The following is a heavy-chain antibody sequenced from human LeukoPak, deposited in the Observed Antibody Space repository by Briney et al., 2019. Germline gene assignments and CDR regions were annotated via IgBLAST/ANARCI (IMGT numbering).Heavy chain of an antibody. D-gene: IGHD3-10*01. CDR1: GGSISSGDYY. V-gene: IGHV4-30-4*01. Sequence: TSSETLSLTCTVSGGSISSGDYYWSWIRQPPGKGLEWIGYIYYSGSTYYNPSLKSRVTISVDTSKNQFSLKLSSVTAADTAVYYCARGHAEDRRITMVRGVYPLLDYWGQGTLVTVSS. J-gene: IGHJ4*02. CDR2: IYYSGST. CDR3: ARGHAEDRRITMVRGVYPLLDY.